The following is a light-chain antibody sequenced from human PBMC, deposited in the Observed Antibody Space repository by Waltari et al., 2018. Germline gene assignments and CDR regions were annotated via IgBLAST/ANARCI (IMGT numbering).Light chain of an antibody. Sequence: QSALTQPASVSGSPGQSITISCTGTSDDIGAYSYVTWYHQRPGKVPKLIIYDLTERPSGVSNRFSGSKSGSTASLTVSELQAEDEGLFYCSAYTSRGTLKFGGGTRVTVL. CDR1: SDDIGAYSY. V-gene: IGLV2-14*03. J-gene: IGLJ2*01. CDR2: DLT. CDR3: SAYTSRGTLK.